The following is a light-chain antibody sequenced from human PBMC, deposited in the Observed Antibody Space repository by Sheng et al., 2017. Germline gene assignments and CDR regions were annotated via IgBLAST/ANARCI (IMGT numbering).Light chain of an antibody. CDR1: QGISDS. V-gene: IGKV1-NL1*01. CDR3: QQYYSNPFT. CDR2: DAS. J-gene: IGKJ3*01. Sequence: DVQMTQSPSSLSASVGDRVTITCRASQGISDSLVWYQQTPGKAPKVLLFDASKLETGVPSRFSGSGSGTEYTLTITSLQPEDFATYYCQQYYSNPFTFGPGTKVDFK.